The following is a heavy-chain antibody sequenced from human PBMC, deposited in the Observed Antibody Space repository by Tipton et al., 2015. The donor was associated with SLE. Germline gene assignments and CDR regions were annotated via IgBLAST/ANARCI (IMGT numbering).Heavy chain of an antibody. J-gene: IGHJ4*02. V-gene: IGHV4-34*01. Sequence: TLSLTCAVYGGSFSGYYWSWIRQPPGKGLEWIGEINHSGSTNYNPSLKSRVTISVDTSKNQFSLKLSSVTAADTAVHYCARGSSGWYREWYFDYWGQGTLVTVSS. CDR3: ARGSSGWYREWYFDY. D-gene: IGHD6-19*01. CDR1: GGSFSGYY. CDR2: INHSGST.